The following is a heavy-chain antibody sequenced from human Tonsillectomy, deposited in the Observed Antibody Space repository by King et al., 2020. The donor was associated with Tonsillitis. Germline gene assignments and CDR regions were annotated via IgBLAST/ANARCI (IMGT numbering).Heavy chain of an antibody. D-gene: IGHD3-3*01. Sequence: QLVESGAEVKKTGSSVKVSCKASGYTFTYRYLHWVRQAPGQALEWMGWITPFNGNTNYAQKFQDRVTITRDRSMSTAYMELSSLRSEDTAMYYCAIGVPGSWLDAFDIWGQGTMVTVSS. J-gene: IGHJ3*02. CDR3: AIGVPGSWLDAFDI. CDR2: ITPFNGNT. CDR1: GYTFTYRY. V-gene: IGHV1-45*02.